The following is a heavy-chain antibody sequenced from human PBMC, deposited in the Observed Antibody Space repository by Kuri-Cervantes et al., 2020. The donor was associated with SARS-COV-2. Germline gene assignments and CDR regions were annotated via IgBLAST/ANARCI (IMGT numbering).Heavy chain of an antibody. CDR1: GGTFSSYA. CDR2: TIPLFGTT. V-gene: IGHV1-69*06. J-gene: IGHJ5*02. Sequence: LVKVSCKASGGTFSSYAVTWVRQSPGQGLEWMGRTIPLFGTTIYAQKFRGRVTLTADKSTNTAYMELSSLRSEDTAIYYCARGGNWFDPWGQGTLVTVSS. CDR3: ARGGNWFDP.